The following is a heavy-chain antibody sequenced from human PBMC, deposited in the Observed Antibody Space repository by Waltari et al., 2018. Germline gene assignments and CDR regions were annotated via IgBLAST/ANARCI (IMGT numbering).Heavy chain of an antibody. CDR1: GFACSDSY. Sequence: QEQLVESGGVLVMPGGSLRFCCADPGFACSDSYLLWIPQATGKGLEWVSYITASGSSTYYADSVKGRFTISRDNAQNSLYLQMNTLRAEDTAVYYCARGRAVATTDFDYWGQGTLVTVSS. CDR2: ITASGSST. CDR3: ARGRAVATTDFDY. J-gene: IGHJ4*02. D-gene: IGHD5-12*01. V-gene: IGHV3-11*04.